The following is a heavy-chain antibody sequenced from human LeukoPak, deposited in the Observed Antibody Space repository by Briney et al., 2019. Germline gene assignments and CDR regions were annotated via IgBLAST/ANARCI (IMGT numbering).Heavy chain of an antibody. CDR3: ATGIAAAGGIDY. Sequence: ASVKVSCKASGYTFTGYYMHWVRQAPGQGLEWMGWINPNGGGTNYAQKFQGRVTMTRDTSISTAYMELSRLRSDDTAVYYCATGIAAAGGIDYWGQGTLVTVSS. J-gene: IGHJ4*02. D-gene: IGHD6-13*01. CDR2: INPNGGGT. CDR1: GYTFTGYY. V-gene: IGHV1-2*02.